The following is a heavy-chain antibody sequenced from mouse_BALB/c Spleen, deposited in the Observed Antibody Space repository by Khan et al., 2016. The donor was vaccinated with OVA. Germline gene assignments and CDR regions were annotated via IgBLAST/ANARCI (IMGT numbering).Heavy chain of an antibody. Sequence: VQLQESGAELVRPGVSVKISCKGSGYTFTDFTIHWVKQSHALSLEWIGVISTYYGDVTYNQKFKGKATMTVDKSSSTTYMELARLTSEDSAIYYGKRGAGGSRFAYWGQGTLVTVSA. CDR1: GYTFTDFT. V-gene: IGHV1S137*01. CDR3: KRGAGGSRFAY. J-gene: IGHJ3*01. CDR2: ISTYYGDV.